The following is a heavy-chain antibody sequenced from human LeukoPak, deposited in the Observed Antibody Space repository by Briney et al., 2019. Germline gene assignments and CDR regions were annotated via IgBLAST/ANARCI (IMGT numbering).Heavy chain of an antibody. J-gene: IGHJ4*02. CDR2: IKQDGSGK. CDR1: GFTFSSYW. V-gene: IGHV3-7*05. Sequence: GGSLRLSCAASGFTFSSYWMTWVRQAPGKGLEWVANIKQDGSGKYYVDSVKGRFTISRDHAKNSLYLQMNSLGAEDTAVYYCARRGTSSSWAHFDYWGQGTLVTVSS. D-gene: IGHD6-13*01. CDR3: ARRGTSSSWAHFDY.